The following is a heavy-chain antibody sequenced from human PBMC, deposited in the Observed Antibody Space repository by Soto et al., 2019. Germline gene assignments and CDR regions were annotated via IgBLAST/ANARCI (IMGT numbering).Heavy chain of an antibody. D-gene: IGHD1-26*01. Sequence: SETLSLTCTVSGGSISSYYWSWIRQPPGKGLEWIGYIYYSGSTNYNPSLKSRVTISVDTSKNQFSLKLSSVTAADTAVYYCARRDYSGSYYYWGQGTLVTVSS. CDR2: IYYSGST. V-gene: IGHV4-59*08. CDR1: GGSISSYY. J-gene: IGHJ4*02. CDR3: ARRDYSGSYYY.